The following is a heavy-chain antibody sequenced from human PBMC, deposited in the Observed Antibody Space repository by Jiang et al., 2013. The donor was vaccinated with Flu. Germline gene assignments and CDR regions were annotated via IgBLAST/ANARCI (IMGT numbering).Heavy chain of an antibody. CDR2: IYYSGST. CDR3: ARHEKGGSGWSHPQLNWFDP. Sequence: GLVKPSETLSLTCTVSGGSISSYYWSWIRQPPGKGLEWIGYIYYSGSTYYNPSLKSRVTISVDTSKNQFSLKLSSVTATDTAVYYCARHEKGGSGWSHPQLNWFDPWGQGTLVTVSS. V-gene: IGHV4-59*04. CDR1: GGSISSYY. J-gene: IGHJ5*02. D-gene: IGHD6-19*01.